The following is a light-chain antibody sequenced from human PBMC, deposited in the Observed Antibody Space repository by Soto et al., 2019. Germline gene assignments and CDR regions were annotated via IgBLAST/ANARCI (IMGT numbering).Light chain of an antibody. J-gene: IGKJ4*01. V-gene: IGKV3-20*01. CDR2: GAS. Sequence: EIVLTQSPGTLSLSPGERATLSCRASPSVSSTYLAWYQQKPGQAPRLLIYGASSRATGIPDRFSGSGSGTDFTLTISRLEPEDFAVYYCQQYGGSPLTLGGGTKVEIK. CDR3: QQYGGSPLT. CDR1: PSVSSTY.